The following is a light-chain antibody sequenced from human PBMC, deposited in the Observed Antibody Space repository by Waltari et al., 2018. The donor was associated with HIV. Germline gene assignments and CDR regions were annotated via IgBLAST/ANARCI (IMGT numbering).Light chain of an antibody. CDR2: EAI. CDR3: YSTESNGNHRV. J-gene: IGLJ3*02. CDR1: TLPKKY. V-gene: IGLV3-10*01. Sequence: SYELTQPPSVSVSPGPTARITCSGDTLPKKYAPWYQQKSGQAPVLVLYEAIKRPSGIPERFAGSSSGTMAILTISGAQVEDEADYYCYSTESNGNHRVFGGGTKLTVL.